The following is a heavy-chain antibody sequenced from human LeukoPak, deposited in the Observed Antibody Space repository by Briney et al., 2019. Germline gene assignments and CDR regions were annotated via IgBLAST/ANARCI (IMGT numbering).Heavy chain of an antibody. CDR3: ARVGAPAIAARPIGY. CDR1: GFTFSDYY. Sequence: GGSLRLSCAASGFTFSDYYMSWIRQAPGKGLEWVSYISSSGSTIYYADSVKGRFTISRDNAKNSLYLQMNSLRAEDTAVYYCARVGAPAIAARPIGYWGQGTLVTVSS. V-gene: IGHV3-11*04. CDR2: ISSSGSTI. D-gene: IGHD6-6*01. J-gene: IGHJ4*02.